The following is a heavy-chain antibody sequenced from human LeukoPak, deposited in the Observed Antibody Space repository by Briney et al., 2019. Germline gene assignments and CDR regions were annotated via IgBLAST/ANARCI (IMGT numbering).Heavy chain of an antibody. V-gene: IGHV4-34*01. D-gene: IGHD5-18*01. CDR1: GGSFSGYY. Sequence: SETLSLTCAVYGGSFSGYYWSWIRQPPGKGLEWIGEINHSGSTNYNPSLKSRVTISVDTSKNQFSLKLSSVTAADTAVYYCARIPVYSSPTSNWFDPWGQGTLVTVSS. CDR3: ARIPVYSSPTSNWFDP. J-gene: IGHJ5*02. CDR2: INHSGST.